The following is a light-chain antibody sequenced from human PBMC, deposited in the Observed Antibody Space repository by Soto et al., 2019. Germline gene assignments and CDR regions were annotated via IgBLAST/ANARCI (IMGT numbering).Light chain of an antibody. V-gene: IGKV1-5*03. CDR1: QTISVW. Sequence: DIQMTQSPSTLSASVGDRVTITCRANQTISVWLAWYQQKPGKAPKVLVYKASYLQSGVPSRFSGSGSGTVFTLTIGSLQPDDFLTYYCQQYSTYSPETFGQGTKVDIK. CDR3: QQYSTYSPET. J-gene: IGKJ1*01. CDR2: KAS.